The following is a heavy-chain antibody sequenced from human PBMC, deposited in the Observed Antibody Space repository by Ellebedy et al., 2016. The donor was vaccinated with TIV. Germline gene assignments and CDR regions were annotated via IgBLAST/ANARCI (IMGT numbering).Heavy chain of an antibody. Sequence: MPSETLSLTCAVSDDSISGSGYYWSWLRQLPGKGLEWIGFIYYSGNTYYNPSLESRLTVSVDTSKNQFSLNLKSVTAADTAVYFCARVSYYYGTSYYFDIWGQGTMVTVSS. V-gene: IGHV4-31*11. D-gene: IGHD3-10*01. CDR1: DDSISGSGYY. CDR2: IYYSGNT. CDR3: ARVSYYYGTSYYFDI. J-gene: IGHJ3*02.